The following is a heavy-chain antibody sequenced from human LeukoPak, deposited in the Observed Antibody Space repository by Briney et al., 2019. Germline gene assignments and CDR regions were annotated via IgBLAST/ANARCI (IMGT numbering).Heavy chain of an antibody. CDR1: GFSLSTSGVG. Sequence: ESGPTLVKPTQTLTLTCTFSGFSLSTSGVGVGWIRQPPGKALEWLALIYRNDDKRYSPSLKSRLTITKDTSKNQVVLTMTNMDPVDTATYYCAHSIQSTKYYGQNWFDPWGQGTLVTVSS. CDR3: AHSIQSTKYYGQNWFDP. V-gene: IGHV2-5*01. D-gene: IGHD3-10*01. CDR2: IYRNDDK. J-gene: IGHJ5*02.